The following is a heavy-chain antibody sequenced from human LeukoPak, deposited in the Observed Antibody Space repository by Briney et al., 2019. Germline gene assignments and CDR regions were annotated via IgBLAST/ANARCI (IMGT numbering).Heavy chain of an antibody. CDR2: ISSSSTYI. V-gene: IGHV3-21*01. CDR1: EFTFRSYS. J-gene: IGHJ4*02. D-gene: IGHD1-26*01. Sequence: GGTLRLSCAASEFTFRSYSMNWVRQAPGRGLEWVSSISSSSTYIYYVDSVKGRFTISGDKAKNSLYLKMNSLRAEDTAVYYCASILGQWVHSGRAIDYWGQGALVTVSS. CDR3: ASILGQWVHSGRAIDY.